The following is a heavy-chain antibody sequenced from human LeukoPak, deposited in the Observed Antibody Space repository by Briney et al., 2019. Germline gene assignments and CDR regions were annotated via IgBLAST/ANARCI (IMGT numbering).Heavy chain of an antibody. CDR3: AKEVLRFLEWSHDAFDI. CDR2: ISGSGGST. D-gene: IGHD3-3*01. J-gene: IGHJ3*02. V-gene: IGHV3-23*01. Sequence: GGSLRLSCAASGFTFSSYAMSWVRQAPGKGLEWVSAISGSGGSTYYADSVKGRFTISRDNSKNTLYLQMNSLRAEDTAVYYCAKEVLRFLEWSHDAFDIWGQGAMVTVSS. CDR1: GFTFSSYA.